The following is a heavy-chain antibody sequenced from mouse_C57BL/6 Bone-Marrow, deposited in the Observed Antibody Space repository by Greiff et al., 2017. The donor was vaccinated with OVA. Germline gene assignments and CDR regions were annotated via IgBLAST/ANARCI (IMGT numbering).Heavy chain of an antibody. CDR3: ARSGGTKGYFDV. CDR2: IYPGDGDT. D-gene: IGHD3-1*01. V-gene: IGHV1-80*01. CDR1: GYAFSSYW. Sequence: QVHVKQSGAELVKPGASVKISCKASGYAFSSYWMNWVKQRPGKGLEWIGQIYPGDGDTNYNGKFKGKATLTADKSSSTAYMQLSSLTSEDSAVYFCARSGGTKGYFDVWGTGTTVTVSS. J-gene: IGHJ1*03.